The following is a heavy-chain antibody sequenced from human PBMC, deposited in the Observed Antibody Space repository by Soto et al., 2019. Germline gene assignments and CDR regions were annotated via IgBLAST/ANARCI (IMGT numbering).Heavy chain of an antibody. CDR1: GYTFTSYG. CDR2: ISAYNGNT. V-gene: IGHV1-18*01. CDR3: ARAYSSSWFFMEGMDV. D-gene: IGHD6-13*01. Sequence: ASVKVSCTASGYTFTSYGISWVRQAPGQGLEWMGWISAYNGNTNYAQKLQGRVTMTTDTSTSTAYMELRSLRSDDTAVYYCARAYSSSWFFMEGMDVWGQGTTVTVSS. J-gene: IGHJ6*02.